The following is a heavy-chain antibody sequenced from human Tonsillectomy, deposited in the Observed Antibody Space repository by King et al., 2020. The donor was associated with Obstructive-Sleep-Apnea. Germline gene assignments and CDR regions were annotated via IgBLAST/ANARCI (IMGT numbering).Heavy chain of an antibody. CDR2: IYSGGST. V-gene: IGHV4-39*01. CDR1: GGSVNSISYY. J-gene: IGHJ4*02. Sequence: VQLQESGPGLVKPSETLSLTCTVSGGSVNSISYYWGWIRQPPGKGLEWIGNIYSGGSTYYNPSLKSRVTISVDSSKNQFSLNLSSVTAADTAIFYCARRSTAYASYFDYWGQGILVTVSS. CDR3: ARRSTAYASYFDY. D-gene: IGHD3-10*01.